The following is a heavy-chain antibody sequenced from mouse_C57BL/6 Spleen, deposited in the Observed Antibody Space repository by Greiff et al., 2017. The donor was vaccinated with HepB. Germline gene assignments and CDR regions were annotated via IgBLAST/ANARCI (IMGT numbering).Heavy chain of an antibody. V-gene: IGHV1-55*01. D-gene: IGHD3-3*01. CDR1: GYTFTSYW. CDR3: AREGLYYFDY. Sequence: LQESGAELVKPGASVKMSCKASGYTFTSYWITWVKQRPGQGLEWIGDIYPGSGSTNYNEKFKSKATLTVDTSSSTAYMQLSSLTSEDSAVYYCAREGLYYFDYWGQGTTLTVSS. J-gene: IGHJ2*01. CDR2: IYPGSGST.